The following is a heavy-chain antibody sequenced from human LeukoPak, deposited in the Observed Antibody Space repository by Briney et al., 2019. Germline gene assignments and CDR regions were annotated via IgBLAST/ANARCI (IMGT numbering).Heavy chain of an antibody. V-gene: IGHV3-74*01. CDR3: ARVARGDYYYYYMDV. J-gene: IGHJ6*03. Sequence: GGSLRLSCRASGFTFSSYWMHWVRQAPGKGLVWVSRINNDGSSTSYADSVQGRFTISRDNAKNTLYLQMNSLRAEDTALYYCARVARGDYYYYYMDVWGKGTTVTVSS. CDR1: GFTFSSYW. CDR2: INNDGSST. D-gene: IGHD3-10*01.